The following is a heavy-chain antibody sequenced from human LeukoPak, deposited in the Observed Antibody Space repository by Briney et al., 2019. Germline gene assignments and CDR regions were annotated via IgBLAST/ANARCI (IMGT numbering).Heavy chain of an antibody. CDR3: ARDRRDVYNLDY. D-gene: IGHD5-24*01. V-gene: IGHV4-59*12. CDR2: MFHSGSS. Sequence: SETLSLTCTVSGGSISSYYWSWIRQPPGKGLEWIGSMFHSGSSFYNPSLKSRVTVSVDTSKNQFSLRLNSVTAADTAVYYCARDRRDVYNLDYWGQGTLVTVSS. J-gene: IGHJ4*02. CDR1: GGSISSYY.